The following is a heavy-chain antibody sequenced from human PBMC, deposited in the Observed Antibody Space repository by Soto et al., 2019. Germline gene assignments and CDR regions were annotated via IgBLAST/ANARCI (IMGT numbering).Heavy chain of an antibody. CDR2: INHSGST. D-gene: IGHD3-16*02. J-gene: IGHJ4*02. CDR1: GGSFSGYY. V-gene: IGHV4-34*01. Sequence: SETLSLTCAVYGGSFSGYYWSWIRQPPGKGLEWIGEINHSGSTNYNPSLKSRVTISVDTSKNQFSLKLSSVTAADTAVYYCARESKYYDYIWGSYRAESPYYFDYWGQGTLVTVSS. CDR3: ARESKYYDYIWGSYRAESPYYFDY.